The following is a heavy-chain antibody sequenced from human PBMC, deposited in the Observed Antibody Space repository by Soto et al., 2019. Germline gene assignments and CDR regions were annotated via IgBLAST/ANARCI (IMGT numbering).Heavy chain of an antibody. CDR2: TSSTTNYI. V-gene: IGHV3-21*01. Sequence: EVQLVESGGGLGKPGGSLRLSCAASGFTFTRYSMNWVRQAPGKGLEWVSSTSSTTNYIYYADSMKGRFIVSRDNAKNSVYLEMNSLSAEDTAVYYCARESEDLTSTFDYWGQGTLVTVSS. CDR3: ARESEDLTSTFDY. CDR1: GFTFTRYS. J-gene: IGHJ4*02.